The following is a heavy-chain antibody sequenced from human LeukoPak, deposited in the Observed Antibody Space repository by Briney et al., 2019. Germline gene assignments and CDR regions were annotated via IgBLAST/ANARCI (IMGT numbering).Heavy chain of an antibody. Sequence: GGSLRLSCAASGFTFSSYSMNWVRQAPGKGLEWVSSISSSSNYIYYADSMKGRFTISRDNSNNSLYLQMNSLRVEDTAFYYCARDDLLHRNWFDPWGQGTLVTVSS. CDR3: ARDDLLHRNWFDP. D-gene: IGHD3-22*01. J-gene: IGHJ5*02. CDR2: ISSSSNYI. V-gene: IGHV3-21*04. CDR1: GFTFSSYS.